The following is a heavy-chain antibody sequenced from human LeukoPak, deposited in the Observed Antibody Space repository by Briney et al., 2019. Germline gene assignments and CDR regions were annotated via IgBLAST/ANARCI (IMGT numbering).Heavy chain of an antibody. CDR1: GFSFSSYA. CDR2: IGDNGAIT. Sequence: GGSLRLSCAASGFSFSSYAMNWVRQAPGKGLEWVSGIGDNGAITSYADYVKGRFTISRDNSKNTPYLQMNSLRAEDTAVYYCAKRFPQSAFGVWGQGTMVIVSS. V-gene: IGHV3-23*01. CDR3: AKRFPQSAFGV. J-gene: IGHJ3*01.